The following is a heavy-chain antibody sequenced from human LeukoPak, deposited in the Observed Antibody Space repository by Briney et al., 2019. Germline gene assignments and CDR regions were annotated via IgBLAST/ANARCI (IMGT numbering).Heavy chain of an antibody. J-gene: IGHJ5*02. V-gene: IGHV4-59*01. CDR2: IYYSGST. CDR3: ARASYNSWFDP. CDR1: GGSISSYY. Sequence: SETLSLTCTVSGGSISSYYWSWIRQPPGKGLEWIGYIYYSGSTNYNPSLKSRVTISVDTSKNQFSLKLSSVTAADTAVYYCARASYNSWFDPWGQGTLVTVSS. D-gene: IGHD1-1*01.